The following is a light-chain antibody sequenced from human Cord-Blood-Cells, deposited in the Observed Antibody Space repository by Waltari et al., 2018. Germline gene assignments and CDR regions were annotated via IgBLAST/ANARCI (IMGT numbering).Light chain of an antibody. CDR2: GGA. CDR1: PRVTRN. V-gene: IGKV3-15*01. CDR3: QQYNNWSPWT. J-gene: IGKJ1*01. Sequence: SRAPPRVTRNLACEKQKPGQAPGRLLFGGATRAAGSPAKCSGSGSGTEFTLTISSLQSEDFAVYYCQQYNNWSPWTFGQGTKVEIK.